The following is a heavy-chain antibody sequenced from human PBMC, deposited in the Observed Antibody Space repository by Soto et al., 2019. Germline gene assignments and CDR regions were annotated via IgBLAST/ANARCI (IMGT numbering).Heavy chain of an antibody. CDR1: GFTFSSYA. CDR2: ISGSGGST. D-gene: IGHD2-21*02. V-gene: IGHV3-23*01. CDR3: AKDVEGDPNWFDP. Sequence: EVQRLESGGGLVQPGGSLRLSCAASGFTFSSYAMSWVRQAPGKGLEWVSAISGSGGSTYYADSVKGRFTISRDNSKNTLDLQMNSLRAEDTAVYYWAKDVEGDPNWFDPWGQGTLVPVSS. J-gene: IGHJ5*02.